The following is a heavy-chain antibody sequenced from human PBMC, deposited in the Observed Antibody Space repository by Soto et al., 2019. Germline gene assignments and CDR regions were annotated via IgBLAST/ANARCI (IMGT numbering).Heavy chain of an antibody. V-gene: IGHV3-23*01. Sequence: EVQMLESGGGLVQPGGSLRLSCAASGFVFTKNAVSWVRQAPGKGLEWLSGISGTAGRTYYADSVKGRFTISRDTSKNTFYLQMNNLRAEDTAIYYCAGRTVTSSWTVDVWGQGTMVTVSS. J-gene: IGHJ3*01. CDR2: ISGTAGRT. D-gene: IGHD4-17*01. CDR1: GFVFTKNA. CDR3: AGRTVTSSWTVDV.